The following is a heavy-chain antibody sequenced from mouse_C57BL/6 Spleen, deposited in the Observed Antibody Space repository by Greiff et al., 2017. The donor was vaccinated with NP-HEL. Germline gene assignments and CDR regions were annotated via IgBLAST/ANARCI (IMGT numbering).Heavy chain of an antibody. CDR3: ARGYYGSRGYWYFDV. CDR1: GYTFTDHT. V-gene: IGHV1-78*01. D-gene: IGHD1-1*01. J-gene: IGHJ1*03. Sequence: QVQLKQSDAELVKPGASVKISCKVSGYTFTDHTIHWMKQRPEQGLEWIGYIYPRDGSTKYNEKFKGKATLTADRSSSTAYMQLNSLTSEDSAVYFCARGYYGSRGYWYFDVWGTGTTVTVSS. CDR2: IYPRDGST.